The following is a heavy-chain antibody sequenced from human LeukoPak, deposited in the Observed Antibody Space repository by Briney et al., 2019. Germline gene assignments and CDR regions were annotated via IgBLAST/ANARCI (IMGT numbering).Heavy chain of an antibody. V-gene: IGHV3-21*01. Sequence: GGSLRLSCAASGXTFSIYTMNWVRQAPGKGLEWVSSISSSSTYIYYADSVKGRFTISRDNAKNSLYLQMNSLRAEDTAVYYCARDLHSGEVDIWGQGTMVTASS. J-gene: IGHJ3*02. CDR2: ISSSSTYI. CDR3: ARDLHSGEVDI. D-gene: IGHD7-27*01. CDR1: GXTFSIYT.